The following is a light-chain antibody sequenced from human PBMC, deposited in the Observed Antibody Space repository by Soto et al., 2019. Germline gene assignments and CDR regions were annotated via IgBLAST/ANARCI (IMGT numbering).Light chain of an antibody. CDR3: AAWDDSLNGHV. V-gene: IGLV1-36*01. CDR1: SSNIGNNA. CDR2: YDD. Sequence: QAVVTQPPSVSEAPRQRVTISCSGSSSNIGNNAVNWYQQLPGKAPKLLIYYDDLLPSGVSDRFSGSKSGTSASLAISGLQSEDEADYYCAAWDDSLNGHVFGTGTKLT. J-gene: IGLJ1*01.